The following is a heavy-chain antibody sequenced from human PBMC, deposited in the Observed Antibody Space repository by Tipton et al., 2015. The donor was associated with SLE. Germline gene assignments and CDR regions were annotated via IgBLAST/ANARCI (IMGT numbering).Heavy chain of an antibody. Sequence: TLSLTCTVSGGSINSSSYYWSWIRQPPGKGLEWIGYIYYSGSTYYNPSLKSRVTISVDTSKNQFSLKLSSVTAADTAVYYRARGLPLEWLFPPPYFDYWGQGTLVTVSS. CDR1: GGSINSSSYY. J-gene: IGHJ4*02. CDR3: ARGLPLEWLFPPPYFDY. D-gene: IGHD3-3*01. CDR2: IYYSGST. V-gene: IGHV4-30-4*08.